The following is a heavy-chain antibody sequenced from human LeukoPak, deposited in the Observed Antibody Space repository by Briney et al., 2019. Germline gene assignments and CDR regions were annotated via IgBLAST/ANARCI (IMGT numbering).Heavy chain of an antibody. CDR2: TYYRSKWRN. Sequence: SQTLSLTCAISGDSVSSNSAARNWIRQSPSRGLEWLGRTYYRSKWRNDYAVSVKSRITINPDTSKNQFSLQLNSVTPEDTAVYYCARAVVPYSSGSLDVWGQGTTVTVSS. CDR3: ARAVVPYSSGSLDV. J-gene: IGHJ6*02. D-gene: IGHD6-19*01. V-gene: IGHV6-1*01. CDR1: GDSVSSNSAA.